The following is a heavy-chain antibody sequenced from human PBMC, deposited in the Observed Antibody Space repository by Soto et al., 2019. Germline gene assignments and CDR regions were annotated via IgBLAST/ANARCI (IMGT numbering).Heavy chain of an antibody. CDR3: ARFSVYKNFDY. V-gene: IGHV4-59*01. J-gene: IGHJ4*02. Sequence: QVQLQESGPGLVKPSETLSLTCTVSGGSISSYYWSWIRQPPGKGLEWIGYIYYSGSTNYNPSLKSRVTISVDTSKNQFSLKLSSVTAADTAVYYCARFSVYKNFDYWGQGTLVTVSS. CDR2: IYYSGST. D-gene: IGHD1-1*01. CDR1: GGSISSYY.